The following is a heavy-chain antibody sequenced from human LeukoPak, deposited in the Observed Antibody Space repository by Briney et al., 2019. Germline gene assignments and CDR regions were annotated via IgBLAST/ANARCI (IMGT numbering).Heavy chain of an antibody. CDR2: INPNSGGT. V-gene: IGHV1-2*02. D-gene: IGHD3-22*01. Sequence: ASVKVSCKASGYIFTGNYMHWVRQAPGQGLEWMGWINPNSGGTNYAQKFQGRVTITRDTSISTAYMELSRLRSDDTAVYYCARTTYYDNSEGFDYGGQGPLVTVS. J-gene: IGHJ4*02. CDR3: ARTTYYDNSEGFDY. CDR1: GYIFTGNY.